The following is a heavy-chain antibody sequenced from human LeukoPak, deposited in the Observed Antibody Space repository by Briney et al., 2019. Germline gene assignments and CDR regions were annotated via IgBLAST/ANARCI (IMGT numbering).Heavy chain of an antibody. CDR3: ARELRFGSSYYFDS. CDR1: GFTVSSNY. D-gene: IGHD3-10*01. J-gene: IGHJ4*02. V-gene: IGHV3-66*01. CDR2: LYSGGST. Sequence: GGSLRLSCAASGFTVSSNYMSWVRQAPGKGLEWVSVLYSGGSTYYADSVKGRFTISRDNSKNTLYLQMNSLRAEDTAVYYCARELRFGSSYYFDSWGQGTLVTVSS.